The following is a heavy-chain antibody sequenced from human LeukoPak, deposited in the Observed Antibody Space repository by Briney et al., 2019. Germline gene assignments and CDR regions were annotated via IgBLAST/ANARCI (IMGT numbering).Heavy chain of an antibody. CDR2: INPNSGGT. Sequence: ASVKVSCKASGYTFTGYYMHWVRQAPGQGLEWMGRINPNSGGTNYAQKFQGRVTMTRDTPISTAYMELSRLRSDDTAVYYCARDRIAVAAFDAFDIWGQGTMVTVSS. CDR3: ARDRIAVAAFDAFDI. J-gene: IGHJ3*02. CDR1: GYTFTGYY. D-gene: IGHD6-19*01. V-gene: IGHV1-2*06.